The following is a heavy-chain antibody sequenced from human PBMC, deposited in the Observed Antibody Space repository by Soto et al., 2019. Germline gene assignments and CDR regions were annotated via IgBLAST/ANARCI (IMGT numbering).Heavy chain of an antibody. V-gene: IGHV3-21*01. Sequence: GSLRLSCAASGFTVSNYSMNWIRQAPGKGLEWVSSISRSSSHMFYADSVRGRFTISRDNSKNSVYLQMNSLRAEDTAVYYCANHDYGGNRVWGQGALVTV. J-gene: IGHJ4*02. CDR1: GFTVSNYS. D-gene: IGHD5-12*01. CDR3: ANHDYGGNRV. CDR2: ISRSSSHM.